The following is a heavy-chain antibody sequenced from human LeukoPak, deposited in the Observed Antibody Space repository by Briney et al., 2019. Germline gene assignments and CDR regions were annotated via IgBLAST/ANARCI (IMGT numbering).Heavy chain of an antibody. CDR1: GFTFSNYS. Sequence: GGSLRLSCAASGFTFSNYSMNWVRQAPGKGLEWVSYISSSSSTMYYADSMKGRFTISRDNAKNSLYLQMNSLRAEDTAVYYCAREERVTMVRGVVYYYYYMDVWGKGTTVTVSS. D-gene: IGHD3-10*01. V-gene: IGHV3-48*04. CDR3: AREERVTMVRGVVYYYYYMDV. CDR2: ISSSSSTM. J-gene: IGHJ6*03.